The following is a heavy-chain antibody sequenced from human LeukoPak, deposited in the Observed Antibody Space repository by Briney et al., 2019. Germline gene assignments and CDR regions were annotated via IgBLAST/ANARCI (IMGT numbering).Heavy chain of an antibody. CDR2: IYHSGST. Sequence: PSQTLSLTCAVSGGSISSGGYSWSWIRQPPGKGLEWIGYIYHSGSTYYNPSLKSRVTISVDRSKNQFSLKLSSVTAADTAVYYCARNLASPYYYGSGTFKVNWFDPWGQGTLVTVSS. CDR1: GGSISSGGYS. CDR3: ARNLASPYYYGSGTFKVNWFDP. J-gene: IGHJ5*02. V-gene: IGHV4-30-2*02. D-gene: IGHD3-10*01.